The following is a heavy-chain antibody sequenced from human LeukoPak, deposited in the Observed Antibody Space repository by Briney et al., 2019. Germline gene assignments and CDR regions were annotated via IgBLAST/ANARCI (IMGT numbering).Heavy chain of an antibody. CDR1: GFTFSNFW. V-gene: IGHV3-7*01. J-gene: IGHJ6*03. CDR3: ARAEGDSSSWYSLNYYYYYYMDV. D-gene: IGHD6-13*01. Sequence: GGSLRLSCAAAGFTFSNFWMSWVRQAPGKGLEWVANIKQDGSEKYYVDSVKGRFTISRDNAKNSLYLQMNSLRAEDTAVYYCARAEGDSSSWYSLNYYYYYYMDVWGKGTTVTISS. CDR2: IKQDGSEK.